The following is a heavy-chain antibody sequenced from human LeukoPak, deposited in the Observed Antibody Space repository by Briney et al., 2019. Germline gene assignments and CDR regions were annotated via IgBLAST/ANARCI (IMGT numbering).Heavy chain of an antibody. CDR3: ARGRYGDYH. J-gene: IGHJ4*02. D-gene: IGHD4-17*01. CDR2: INPDGSTT. CDR1: GFTFTNYW. V-gene: IGHV3-74*01. Sequence: PGGSLRLSCAASGFTFTNYWMFWVRQAPGKGLVWGSGINPDGSTTTYADSVKGRFTISRENAKSTLYLHMNILRVEDTAVYYCARGRYGDYHWGQGILVTVSS.